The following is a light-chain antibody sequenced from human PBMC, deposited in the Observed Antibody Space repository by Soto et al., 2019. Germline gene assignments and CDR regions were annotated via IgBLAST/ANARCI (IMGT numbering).Light chain of an antibody. CDR3: SSYVGINIYV. V-gene: IGLV2-8*01. CDR1: SSDVGRYDY. J-gene: IGLJ1*01. Sequence: QSALTQPPSASGSPGQSVTFSCTGTSSDVGRYDYVSWYQQHPGKAPKLLIYGVTRPPSGVPDRFSGSKSGNTASLTVSGLHAEDEAYYYCSSYVGINIYVFGTGTKLTVL. CDR2: GVT.